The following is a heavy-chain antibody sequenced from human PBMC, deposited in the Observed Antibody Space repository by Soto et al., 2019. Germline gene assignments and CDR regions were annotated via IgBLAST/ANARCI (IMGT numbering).Heavy chain of an antibody. D-gene: IGHD6-19*01. CDR1: GFSLSTSGVG. V-gene: IGHV2-5*02. Sequence: QITLKESGPTLVKPTQTLTLTCTFSGFSLSTSGVGVGWIRQPPGKALEWLALIYWDDDQRYSPSLKNRLTITKDTSKNQVVHTMTIMDPVDTATYYCALRASVSGSFDYWGQGTLVTVSS. CDR3: ALRASVSGSFDY. J-gene: IGHJ4*02. CDR2: IYWDDDQ.